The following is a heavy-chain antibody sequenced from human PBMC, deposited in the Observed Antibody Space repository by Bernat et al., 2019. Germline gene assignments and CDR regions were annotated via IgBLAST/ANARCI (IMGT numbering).Heavy chain of an antibody. V-gene: IGHV1-69*02. Sequence: QVQLVQSGAEVKKPGSSVKVSCKASGGTFSSYTISWVRQAPGQGLEWMGRIIPILGIANYAQKFQGRVTITADKSTSTAYIELSSLRSEDTAVYYCARVGCGGDCYYYYGMDVWGQGTTVTVSS. CDR1: GGTFSSYT. CDR2: IIPILGIA. D-gene: IGHD2-21*02. CDR3: ARVGCGGDCYYYYGMDV. J-gene: IGHJ6*02.